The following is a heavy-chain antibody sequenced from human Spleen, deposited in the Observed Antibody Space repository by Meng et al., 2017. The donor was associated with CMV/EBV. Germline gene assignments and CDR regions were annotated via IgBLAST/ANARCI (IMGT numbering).Heavy chain of an antibody. J-gene: IGHJ4*02. CDR3: ARDRWFGESLFDY. V-gene: IGHV4-4*07. D-gene: IGHD3-10*01. CDR1: GGSISSSY. Sequence: HVQPQESGPGLVKPSQTPSLTCTVAGGSISSSYWSWIRQPAGKGLEWIGRIYTSGSTNYNPSLKSRVTMSVDTSKNQFSLKLSSVTAADTAVYYCARDRWFGESLFDYWGQGTLVTVSS. CDR2: IYTSGST.